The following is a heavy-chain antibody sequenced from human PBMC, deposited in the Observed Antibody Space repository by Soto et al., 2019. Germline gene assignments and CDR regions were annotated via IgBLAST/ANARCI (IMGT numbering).Heavy chain of an antibody. CDR2: INFQGTT. CDR1: GDSLTGYS. D-gene: IGHD3-3*01. J-gene: IGHJ5*02. Sequence: PSETLSLTCAARGDSLTGYSLSWLRQPPGKGLEWIGEINFQGTTNYHPSLQTQVSMSVDTSKSQISLNMSSVTAADTALYFCARKLEGSVRIVEWFSYMRFDPWGQGTLVTVSS. V-gene: IGHV4-34*01. CDR3: ARKLEGSVRIVEWFSYMRFDP.